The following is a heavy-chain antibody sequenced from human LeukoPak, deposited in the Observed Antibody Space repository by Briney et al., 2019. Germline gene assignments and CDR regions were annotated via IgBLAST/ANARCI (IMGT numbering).Heavy chain of an antibody. CDR3: ARDPRGWTFDY. V-gene: IGHV4-38-2*02. CDR1: GYSISSGYY. J-gene: IGHJ4*02. CDR2: IYHSGST. Sequence: SETLSLTCTVSGYSISSGYYWGWIRPPPGKGLEWIGSIYHSGSTYYNPSLKSRVTISVDTSKNQFSLKLSSVTAADTAVYYCARDPRGWTFDYWGQGTLVTVSS. D-gene: IGHD6-19*01.